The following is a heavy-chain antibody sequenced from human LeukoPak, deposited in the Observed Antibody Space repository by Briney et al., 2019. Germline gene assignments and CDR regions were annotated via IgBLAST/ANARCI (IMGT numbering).Heavy chain of an antibody. J-gene: IGHJ4*02. Sequence: GGSLRLSCAASGFTFSSYWMSWVRQAPGKGLEWVSSIGRSSRDMYYADSVRGRFTISRDNGKNSLFLQMNSLRAEDTSVYYCVRGDSRDYWGQGTLVTVSS. D-gene: IGHD6-13*01. CDR2: IGRSSRDM. V-gene: IGHV3-21*01. CDR1: GFTFSSYW. CDR3: VRGDSRDY.